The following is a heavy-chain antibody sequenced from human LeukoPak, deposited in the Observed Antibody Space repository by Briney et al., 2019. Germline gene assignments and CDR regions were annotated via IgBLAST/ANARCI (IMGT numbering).Heavy chain of an antibody. J-gene: IGHJ4*02. CDR1: GFIFFNTYW. Sequence: GGSLRLSCAASGFIFFNTYWIHWVRLAPGKGLVWVSRITGDGSGTRYADSVKGRYTISRDNAKNTVYLRLNSLRAEDTAVYFCSRTAAAAGQSFDYWGRGTLVTVSS. D-gene: IGHD6-13*01. CDR3: SRTAAAAGQSFDY. V-gene: IGHV3-74*01. CDR2: ITGDGSGT.